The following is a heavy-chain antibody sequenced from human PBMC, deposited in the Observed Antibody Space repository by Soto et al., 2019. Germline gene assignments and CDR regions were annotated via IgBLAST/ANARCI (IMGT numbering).Heavy chain of an antibody. J-gene: IGHJ4*02. Sequence: SETLSLTCSIYSGSFSGYYWSWIRQPPGKGLEWIGEISQSGNTNYSPSLKSRVSISIDTSKKQFSLNLAPVSAADTAVYYCARAPKVSGSSQTRPDFWGQGTLVTVSS. V-gene: IGHV4-34*01. D-gene: IGHD6-6*01. CDR3: ARAPKVSGSSQTRPDF. CDR1: SGSFSGYY. CDR2: ISQSGNT.